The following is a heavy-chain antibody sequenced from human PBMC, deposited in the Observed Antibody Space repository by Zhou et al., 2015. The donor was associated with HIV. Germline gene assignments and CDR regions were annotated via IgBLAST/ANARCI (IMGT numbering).Heavy chain of an antibody. CDR1: GGTFSSYT. CDR3: ARDEAVVVPAAQDYYYYGMDV. V-gene: IGHV1-69*09. J-gene: IGHJ6*02. D-gene: IGHD2-2*01. CDR2: IIPILGMA. Sequence: QVQLVQSGAEVKKPGSSVKVSCKASGGTFSSYTISWVRQAPGQGLEWMGRIIPILGMANYAQKFQGRVTITADKSTSTAYMELSSLRSEDTAVYYCARDEAVVVPAAQDYYYYGMDVWGQGTTVTVSS.